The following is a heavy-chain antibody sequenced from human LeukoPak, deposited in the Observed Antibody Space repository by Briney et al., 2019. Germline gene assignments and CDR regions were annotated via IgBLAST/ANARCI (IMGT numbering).Heavy chain of an antibody. V-gene: IGHV3-23*01. J-gene: IGHJ6*03. Sequence: GGSLRLSCAVSGFTFRGCPIRWGRQAPGKGLEWVSAISGGGGTTDYADSVKGRFTIARDNSKNTLYVQMNYRRVYVRGVYYCAKGRVYMDVWGKGTTVTVSS. CDR2: ISGGGGTT. CDR3: AKGRVYMDV. CDR1: GFTFRGCP.